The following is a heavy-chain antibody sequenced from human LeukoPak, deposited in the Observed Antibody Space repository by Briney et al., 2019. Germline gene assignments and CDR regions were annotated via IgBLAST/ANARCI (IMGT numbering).Heavy chain of an antibody. D-gene: IGHD2/OR15-2a*01. J-gene: IGHJ4*02. CDR1: GDSVSSYY. CDR2: IYYTGNI. CDR3: ASCNAKTSLTNFDY. V-gene: IGHV4-59*08. Sequence: SETLSLICTVSGDSVSSYYWSWIRQPPGKGLEWIAYIYYTGNINYNPSLKSRVTISVDTSKNQFSLKLSSVTAADTAVYYCASCNAKTSLTNFDYWGQGTLVTVSS.